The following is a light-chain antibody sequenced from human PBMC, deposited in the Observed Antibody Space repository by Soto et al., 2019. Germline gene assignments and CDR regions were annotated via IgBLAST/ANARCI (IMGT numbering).Light chain of an antibody. CDR2: GAS. J-gene: IGKJ5*01. CDR1: QSVSSN. Sequence: EIVMTQSPAALSVSPGERATLSCRASQSVSSNLAWYQQKPGQAPRLLIYGASTRATGIPARFSGSGSGTEFTLTISSLQSEDLAVYYCQQYGSLITFGQGTRLQIK. V-gene: IGKV3-15*01. CDR3: QQYGSLIT.